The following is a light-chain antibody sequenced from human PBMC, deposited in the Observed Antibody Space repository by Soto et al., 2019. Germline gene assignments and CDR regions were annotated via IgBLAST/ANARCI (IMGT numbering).Light chain of an antibody. V-gene: IGKV1-33*01. CDR2: DAS. Sequence: DIQLTQSPSSLSASVVDRVTITCQASQDISIYLNWYQKKAGGAPNLLIYDASTLKTAVPSRFTGNVSVTHFTFTINNLQPEEIATYYCQQYENLPMTVGRGTRVE. CDR3: QQYENLPMT. J-gene: IGKJ4*01. CDR1: QDISIY.